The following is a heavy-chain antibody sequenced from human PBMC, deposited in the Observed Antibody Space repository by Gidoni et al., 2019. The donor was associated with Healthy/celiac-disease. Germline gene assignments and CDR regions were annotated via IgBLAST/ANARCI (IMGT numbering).Heavy chain of an antibody. CDR1: GFTFSSYS. J-gene: IGHJ4*02. CDR2: ISSSSSTI. D-gene: IGHD6-25*01. V-gene: IGHV3-48*01. CDR3: ARVTQGGRLSQPIGY. Sequence: EVQLVESGGGLVQPGGSLRLSCAASGFTFSSYSMNWVRQAPGKGLEWVSYISSSSSTIYYADSVKGRFTISRDNAKNSLYLQMNSLRAEDTAVYYCARVTQGGRLSQPIGYWGQGTLVTVSS.